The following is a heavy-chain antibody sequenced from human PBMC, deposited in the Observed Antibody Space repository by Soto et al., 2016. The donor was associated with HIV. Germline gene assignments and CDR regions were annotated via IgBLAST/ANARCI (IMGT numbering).Heavy chain of an antibody. CDR1: GYTFSGYY. Sequence: QVQLVQSGAEVKKPGASVKISCKASGYTFSGYYIYWVRQAPGQGLEWMGWISAYNGNTNYAQKLQGRVTMTTDTSTSTAYMELSGLRSDDTAVYYCARREAGGTENWFDPWGQGTLITVSS. J-gene: IGHJ5*02. CDR2: ISAYNGNT. D-gene: IGHD2-15*01. V-gene: IGHV1-18*04. CDR3: ARREAGGTENWFDP.